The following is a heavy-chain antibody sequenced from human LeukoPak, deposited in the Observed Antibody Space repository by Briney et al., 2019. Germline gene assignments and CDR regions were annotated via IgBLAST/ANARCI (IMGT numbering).Heavy chain of an antibody. CDR1: GFTSSGSV. V-gene: IGHV3-73*01. Sequence: PGGSLKLSCAASGFTSSGSVMHWVRQASGKGLEWVGRIRGRTKSYATAYAAAGKGRITIYRDDSKNTAHLQINSLKNEDAAVCYWTTEWDYDILTGYWAYWGQGTLVTVSS. CDR2: IRGRTKSYAT. D-gene: IGHD3-9*01. CDR3: TTEWDYDILTGYWAY. J-gene: IGHJ4*02.